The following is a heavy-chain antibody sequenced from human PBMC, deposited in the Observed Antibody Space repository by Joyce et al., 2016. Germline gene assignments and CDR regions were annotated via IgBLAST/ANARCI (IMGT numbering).Heavy chain of an antibody. CDR1: EFTFEDFT. D-gene: IGHD6-19*01. V-gene: IGHV3-43*01. J-gene: IGHJ4*02. CDR2: ITWDGHTT. Sequence: EVHLVESGGAVAQPGGSLRLSCAASEFTFEDFTMHWVRQPPGRGLEWVSRITWDGHTTYYAESVKGRFTVSRDNSKNSLYLQMNSLTTEDTAFYYCAKENDPWIAVTGTGFDYWGQGTRVTVSS. CDR3: AKENDPWIAVTGTGFDY.